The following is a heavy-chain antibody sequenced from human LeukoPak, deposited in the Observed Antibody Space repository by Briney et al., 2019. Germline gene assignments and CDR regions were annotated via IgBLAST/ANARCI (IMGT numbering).Heavy chain of an antibody. D-gene: IGHD1-26*01. V-gene: IGHV3-48*01. CDR2: ISSGSTNI. J-gene: IGHJ4*02. Sequence: GGSLRLSCSASEFTFSSCSLNWVRQAPGKGLEWVSYISSGSTNIHYADSVKGRFTISRDDAKNSLYLHMNSLRAEDTALYYCARDTVVGDLFENWGQGTLVTVSS. CDR3: ARDTVVGDLFEN. CDR1: EFTFSSCS.